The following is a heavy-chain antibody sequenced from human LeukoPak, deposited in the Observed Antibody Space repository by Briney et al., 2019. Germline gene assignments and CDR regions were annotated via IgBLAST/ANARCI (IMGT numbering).Heavy chain of an antibody. Sequence: SETLSLTCTVCGGSMTSYYWSWIRQPPGKGLEWLGYIYYTGTTNYNPSLKSRVTISVDTSKNQFSLKLSSMIAADTAVYYCARSLYGSGKTWFDCWVQGTLVTVCS. J-gene: IGHJ5*01. CDR3: ARSLYGSGKTWFDC. CDR1: GGSMTSYY. D-gene: IGHD3-10*01. CDR2: IYYTGTT. V-gene: IGHV4-59*01.